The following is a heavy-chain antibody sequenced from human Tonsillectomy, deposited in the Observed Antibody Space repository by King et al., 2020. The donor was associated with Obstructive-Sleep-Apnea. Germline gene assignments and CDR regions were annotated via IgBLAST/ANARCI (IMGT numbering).Heavy chain of an antibody. Sequence: QLQESGPGLVNPSQTLSLTCTISGGSISSSDDYWSWIRQPPGKGLEWIGYIFYSGSTYYNPSLKSLLTISIETSRNQFSLKLSSVTVADTAVYYCARVNGVLSGYYGRLDYWGQGALVTVSS. V-gene: IGHV4-30-4*01. CDR3: ARVNGVLSGYYGRLDY. CDR1: GGSISSSDDY. CDR2: IFYSGST. J-gene: IGHJ4*02. D-gene: IGHD3-3*01.